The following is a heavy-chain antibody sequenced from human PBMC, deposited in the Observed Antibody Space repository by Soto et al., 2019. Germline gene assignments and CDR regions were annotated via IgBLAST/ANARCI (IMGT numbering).Heavy chain of an antibody. CDR1: GYTFTSYG. CDR2: IIPIFGTA. CDR3: ARDWVPMVGGVISDNLFDP. J-gene: IGHJ5*02. D-gene: IGHD3-10*01. Sequence: SVKVSCKASGYTFTSYGISWVRQAPGQGLEWMGGIIPIFGTANYAQKFQGRVTITADESTSTAYMELRSLRSDDTAVYYCARDWVPMVGGVISDNLFDPWGQGTLVTVSS. V-gene: IGHV1-69*13.